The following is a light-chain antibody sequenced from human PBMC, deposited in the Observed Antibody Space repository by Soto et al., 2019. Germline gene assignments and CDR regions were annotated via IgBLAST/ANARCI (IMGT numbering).Light chain of an antibody. CDR3: QQYYSYPRA. Sequence: IQMTQSPSSLSASVGDRVTITCRASQGISTYLNWYQQKPGKAPKLLIYDASSLESGVPSRFSGSGSGTDFTLTISCLQSEDFATYYCQQYYSYPRAFGQGTKVDIK. CDR2: DAS. J-gene: IGKJ1*01. CDR1: QGISTY. V-gene: IGKV1-13*02.